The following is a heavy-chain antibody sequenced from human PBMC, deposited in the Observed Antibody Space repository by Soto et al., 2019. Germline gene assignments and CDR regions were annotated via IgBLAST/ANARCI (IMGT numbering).Heavy chain of an antibody. Sequence: PGESLKISCQGSGYSFTNYWIGWVRQMPGKGLEWMGRIYPGDSHTSYSPSFQGQVTISATKSISTVYLQWSSLRASDTAMYYCARQIYDSDTGPNFQYYFDSWGQGTPVTVSS. CDR3: ARQIYDSDTGPNFQYYFDS. CDR2: IYPGDSHT. CDR1: GYSFTNYW. D-gene: IGHD3-22*01. V-gene: IGHV5-51*01. J-gene: IGHJ4*02.